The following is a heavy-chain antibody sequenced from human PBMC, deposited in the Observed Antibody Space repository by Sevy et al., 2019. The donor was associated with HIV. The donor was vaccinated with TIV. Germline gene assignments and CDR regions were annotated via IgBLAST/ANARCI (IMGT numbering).Heavy chain of an antibody. CDR3: ARDDGYTINWYPGY. Sequence: GSLRLSCAASGFTFSTYAMHWVRQAPGKGLEWVAVTSYDGGTKYYADSVKGRFTISRDNPKTTLYVQMNSLRAEDTAVYYCARDDGYTINWYPGYWGQGTLVTVSS. V-gene: IGHV3-30*04. J-gene: IGHJ4*02. CDR2: TSYDGGTK. CDR1: GFTFSTYA. D-gene: IGHD3-16*01.